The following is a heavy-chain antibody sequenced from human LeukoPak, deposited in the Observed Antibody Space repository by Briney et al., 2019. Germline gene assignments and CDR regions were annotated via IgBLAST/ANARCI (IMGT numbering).Heavy chain of an antibody. Sequence: GASVKVSCKPSGYTFTGYYLHWVRQAPGQGLEWMGWINPNTGATIYAEKFQGRVTMTRDTSIDTAYMEMRSLRSDDTAIYYCARPTHRLTVTTAIDYWGQGTLVTVSS. D-gene: IGHD4-17*01. CDR3: ARPTHRLTVTTAIDY. V-gene: IGHV1-2*02. J-gene: IGHJ4*02. CDR1: GYTFTGYY. CDR2: INPNTGAT.